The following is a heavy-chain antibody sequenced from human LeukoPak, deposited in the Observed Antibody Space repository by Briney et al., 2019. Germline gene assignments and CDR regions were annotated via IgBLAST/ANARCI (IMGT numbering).Heavy chain of an antibody. D-gene: IGHD7-27*01. CDR3: ARHMGTSTRNYYYYGMDV. CDR2: INHSGST. Sequence: SETLSLTCAVYGGSFSGYYWSWIRQPPGKGLEWIGEINHSGSTNYNPSLKSRVTISVETSKNQFSLKLSSVTAADTAVYYCARHMGTSTRNYYYYGMDVWGQGTTVTVSS. CDR1: GGSFSGYY. V-gene: IGHV4-34*01. J-gene: IGHJ6*02.